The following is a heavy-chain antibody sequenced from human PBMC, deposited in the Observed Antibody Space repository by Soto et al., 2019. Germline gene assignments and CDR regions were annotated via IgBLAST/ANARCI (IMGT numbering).Heavy chain of an antibody. J-gene: IGHJ6*02. CDR3: AREDIVVVPAAKLSIAAAGWGGYYYYYGMDV. CDR2: ISAYNGNT. CDR1: GYTFTSYG. Sequence: ASVKLSCKASGYTFTSYGISWVRQAPGQGLEWMGWISAYNGNTYYAQKLQGRVTMTTDTSTSTAYMELRSLRSDDTAVYFCAREDIVVVPAAKLSIAAAGWGGYYYYYGMDVWGQGTTVTVSS. D-gene: IGHD2-2*01. V-gene: IGHV1-18*01.